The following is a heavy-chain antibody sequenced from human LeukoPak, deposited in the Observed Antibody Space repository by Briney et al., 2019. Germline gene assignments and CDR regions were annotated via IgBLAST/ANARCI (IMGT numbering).Heavy chain of an antibody. J-gene: IGHJ4*02. CDR1: GGSISSYY. Sequence: SETLSLTCTVSGGSISSYYWSWIRQPPGKGLEWIRYIYYSGSTNYNPSLKSRVTISVDTSKNQFSLKLSSVTAADTAVYYCARGTTYYDFWSGGDYFDYWGQGTLVTVSS. CDR3: ARGTTYYDFWSGGDYFDY. V-gene: IGHV4-59*01. CDR2: IYYSGST. D-gene: IGHD3-3*01.